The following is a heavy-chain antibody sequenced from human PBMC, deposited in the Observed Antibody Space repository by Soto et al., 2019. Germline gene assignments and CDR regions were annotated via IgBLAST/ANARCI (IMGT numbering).Heavy chain of an antibody. J-gene: IGHJ3*02. V-gene: IGHV1-2*02. CDR3: ARENDSSGPSDAFDI. CDR2: INPNSGGT. CDR1: GYTFTGYY. D-gene: IGHD3-22*01. Sequence: ASVKVFCKASGYTFTGYYMHWVRQAPGQGLEWMGWINPNSGGTNYAQKFQGRVTMTRDTSISTAYMELSRLRSDGTAVYYCARENDSSGPSDAFDIWGQGTMVTVSS.